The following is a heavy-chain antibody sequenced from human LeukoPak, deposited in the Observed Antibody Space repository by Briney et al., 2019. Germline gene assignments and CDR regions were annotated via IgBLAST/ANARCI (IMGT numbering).Heavy chain of an antibody. Sequence: PSETLSLTCAVYGGSFSGYYWSLIRQPPGKGLEWIGEINHSGSTNYNPSLKSRVTISVDTSKNQFSLKLSSVTAADTAVYYCARGHFWSGPDYWGQGTLVTVSS. V-gene: IGHV4-34*01. CDR2: INHSGST. CDR3: ARGHFWSGPDY. CDR1: GGSFSGYY. D-gene: IGHD3-3*02. J-gene: IGHJ4*02.